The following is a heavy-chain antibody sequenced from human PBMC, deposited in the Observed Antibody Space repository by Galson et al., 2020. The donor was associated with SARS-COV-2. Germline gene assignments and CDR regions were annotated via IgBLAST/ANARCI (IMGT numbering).Heavy chain of an antibody. CDR3: VRRGGRDGFRGDDY. Sequence: GGSLRLSCAASGFTFSDYSMSWIRQAPGKGLEWVSFLSGDSGYINYADSVRGRFTIFRDNAKNSLLLQMDSLRVEDTAMYYCVRRGGRDGFRGDDYWGQGTLVTVS. D-gene: IGHD7-27*01. V-gene: IGHV3-11*06. J-gene: IGHJ4*02. CDR1: GFTFSDYS. CDR2: LSGDSGYI.